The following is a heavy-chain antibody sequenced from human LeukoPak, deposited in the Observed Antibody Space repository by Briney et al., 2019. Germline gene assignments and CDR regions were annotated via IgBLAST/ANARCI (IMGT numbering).Heavy chain of an antibody. Sequence: PSETLSLTCTVSGXSISSYYWSWIRQPAGKGLEWIGRIYTSGSTNYNPSLKSRVTMSVDTSKNQFSLKLSSVTAADTAVYYCARESHYYDSSGYYYFTDYYYYYGMDVWGQGTTVTVSS. CDR3: ARESHYYDSSGYYYFTDYYYYYGMDV. CDR1: GXSISSYY. CDR2: IYTSGST. D-gene: IGHD3-22*01. J-gene: IGHJ6*02. V-gene: IGHV4-4*07.